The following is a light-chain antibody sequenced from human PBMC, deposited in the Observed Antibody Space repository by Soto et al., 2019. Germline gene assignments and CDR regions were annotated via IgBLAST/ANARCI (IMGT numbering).Light chain of an antibody. V-gene: IGKV3-11*01. J-gene: IGKJ1*01. CDR3: QQRSNWQRT. CDR1: QSVSSY. Sequence: EIVLTQSPATLSLSPGERANLSCRASQSVSSYLAWFQQKPGQAPRLLIYDASNRATGIPARFSGSGSGTDFTLTISSLEPEDFAVYYCQQRSNWQRTFGQGTKVDIK. CDR2: DAS.